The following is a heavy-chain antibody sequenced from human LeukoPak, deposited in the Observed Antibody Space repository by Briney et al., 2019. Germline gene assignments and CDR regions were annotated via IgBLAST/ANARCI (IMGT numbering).Heavy chain of an antibody. J-gene: IGHJ4*02. D-gene: IGHD4-23*01. CDR3: ARVRWASYYFEY. Sequence: GGSLRLSCAASGFTFSTYSMNWVRQAPGKGLEWVSYISSGSSSISYADSVKGRFTISRDNAKNSLYLQMNSLRAEDTAVYYCARVRWASYYFEYWGQGTLVTVSS. CDR2: ISSGSSSI. V-gene: IGHV3-48*01. CDR1: GFTFSTYS.